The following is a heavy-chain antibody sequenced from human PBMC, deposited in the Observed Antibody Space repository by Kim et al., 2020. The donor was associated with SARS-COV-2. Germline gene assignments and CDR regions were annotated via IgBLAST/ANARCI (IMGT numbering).Heavy chain of an antibody. J-gene: IGHJ3*02. Sequence: SETLSLTCAVYGGSFSGYYWSWIRQPPGKGLEWIGEINHSGSTNYNPSLKSRVTISVDTSKNQFSLKLSSVTAADTAVYYCARSRKQLRNDAFDIWGQGTMVTVSS. CDR2: INHSGST. V-gene: IGHV4-34*01. D-gene: IGHD2-2*01. CDR3: ARSRKQLRNDAFDI. CDR1: GGSFSGYY.